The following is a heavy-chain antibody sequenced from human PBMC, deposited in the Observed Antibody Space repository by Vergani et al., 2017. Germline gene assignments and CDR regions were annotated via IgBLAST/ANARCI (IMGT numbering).Heavy chain of an antibody. D-gene: IGHD4-11*01. CDR2: IITIFGTA. CDR3: ARVEALQYKGYYYYYYMDV. V-gene: IGHV1-69*01. Sequence: QVQLVQSGAEVKKPGSSVKVSCKASGGTFSSYAISWVRQAPGQGLEWMGGIITIFGTANYAQKFQGRVTITADESTSTAYMELSSLRSEDTAVYYCARVEALQYKGYYYYYYMDVWGKGTTVTVSS. CDR1: GGTFSSYA. J-gene: IGHJ6*03.